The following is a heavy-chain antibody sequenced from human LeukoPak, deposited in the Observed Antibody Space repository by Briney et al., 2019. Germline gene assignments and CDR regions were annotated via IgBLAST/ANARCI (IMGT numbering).Heavy chain of an antibody. V-gene: IGHV3-48*02. CDR3: SRRFDC. J-gene: IGHJ4*02. CDR2: IDGSGDTI. Sequence: GESLTLSCAASGFTFSDYSMNWVRQAPGKGLEWVSYIDGSGDTIYYADSVKGRFTISRDNAKNSLDLQMNSLRDEDTAVYYCSRRFDCWGQGTLVTVSS. CDR1: GFTFSDYS.